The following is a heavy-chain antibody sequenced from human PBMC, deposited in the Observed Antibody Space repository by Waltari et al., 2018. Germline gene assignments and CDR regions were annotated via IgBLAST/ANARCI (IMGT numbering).Heavy chain of an antibody. Sequence: EVQLVESGGGLVQPGGSLRVSCTASGFTFSSYWMHWVRKVPGKGLVWVSRINSDGSGTSYADSAKGRFTISRDNAKNTLFLQMNSLRGEDTAVYYCASGNSHAFDLWGQGTMVTVSS. CDR1: GFTFSSYW. V-gene: IGHV3-74*01. D-gene: IGHD1-7*01. CDR3: ASGNSHAFDL. J-gene: IGHJ3*01. CDR2: INSDGSGT.